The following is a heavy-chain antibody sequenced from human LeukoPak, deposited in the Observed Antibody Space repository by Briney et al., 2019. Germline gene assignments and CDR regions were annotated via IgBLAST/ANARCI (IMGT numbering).Heavy chain of an antibody. D-gene: IGHD5-12*01. Sequence: GGSLRLSCAASGFTFRSYWIHWVRQAPGKGLVWVGRIDNDGSDTIYADSVKGRFTVSRDNAKNTRYLQMNSLRAEDTAVYFCARGGFSHGFDVWGQGTVVTVSS. CDR1: GFTFRSYW. CDR3: ARGGFSHGFDV. CDR2: IDNDGSDT. V-gene: IGHV3-74*01. J-gene: IGHJ3*01.